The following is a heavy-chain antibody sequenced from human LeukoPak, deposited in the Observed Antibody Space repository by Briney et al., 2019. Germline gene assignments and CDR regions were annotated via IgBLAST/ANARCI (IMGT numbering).Heavy chain of an antibody. D-gene: IGHD2-8*01. V-gene: IGHV3-30-3*01. J-gene: IGHJ3*02. CDR1: GFTFSSYA. Sequence: PGRSLRLSCAASGFTFSSYAIHWVRQTPGKGLEWVAVISFDGSEKYYADSVKGRFTISRDNAKNTLYLQVNSLKTEDTAVYYCARDRYWLEYCINGVCRDTFDIWGQGTMVTVSS. CDR3: ARDRYWLEYCINGVCRDTFDI. CDR2: ISFDGSEK.